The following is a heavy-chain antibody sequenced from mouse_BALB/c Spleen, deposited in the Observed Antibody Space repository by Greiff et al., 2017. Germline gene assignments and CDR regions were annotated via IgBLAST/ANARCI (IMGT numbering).Heavy chain of an antibody. CDR1: GFTFSDYY. CDR3: ARDGYYDDYDY. D-gene: IGHD1-2*01. J-gene: IGHJ2*01. CDR2: ISDGGSYT. V-gene: IGHV5-4*02. Sequence: DVQLVESGGGLVKPGGSLKLSCAASGFTFSDYYMYWVRQTPEKRLEWVATISDGGSYTYYPDSVKGRFTISRDNAKNNLYLQMSSLKSEDTAMFYCARDGYYDDYDYWGQGTTLTVSS.